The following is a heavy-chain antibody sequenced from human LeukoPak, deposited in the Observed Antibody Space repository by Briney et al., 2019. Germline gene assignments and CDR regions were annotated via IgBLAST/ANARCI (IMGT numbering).Heavy chain of an antibody. CDR1: GDYISSGDYY. J-gene: IGHJ3*02. CDR3: ARGPYSYDSSGAFDI. CDR2: ISSNGRP. D-gene: IGHD3-22*01. Sequence: PSQTLSLTCTVSGDYISSGDYYCSWIRQPAAKGLGWFGRISSNGRPNYNPSLKSRVTISVDTSKNQFSLKLSSVTAADTAVYFCARGPYSYDSSGAFDIWGQGTMVTVSS. V-gene: IGHV4-61*02.